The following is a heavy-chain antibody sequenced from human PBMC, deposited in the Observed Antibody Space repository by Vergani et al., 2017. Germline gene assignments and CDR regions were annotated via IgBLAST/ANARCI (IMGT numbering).Heavy chain of an antibody. CDR1: GGSISSHY. Sequence: QVQLQESGPGLVKPSETLSLTCTVSGGSISSHYWSWIRQPPGKGLEWIGYIYYSGSTNYNHSLKSRVTISVDTSKNQFSLKLSSVTAADTAVYYCARDRVVPAAIHYYYYGMDVWGQGTTVTVSS. D-gene: IGHD2-2*02. CDR2: IYYSGST. J-gene: IGHJ6*02. CDR3: ARDRVVPAAIHYYYYGMDV. V-gene: IGHV4-59*11.